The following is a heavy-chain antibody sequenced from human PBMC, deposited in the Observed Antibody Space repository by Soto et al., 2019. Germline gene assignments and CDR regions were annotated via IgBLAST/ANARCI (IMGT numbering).Heavy chain of an antibody. D-gene: IGHD1-1*01. V-gene: IGHV1-69*12. CDR2: IIPLFRTP. CDR1: GGTFSSSA. J-gene: IGHJ6*02. CDR3: ARDNDRRPLGLNYYYLLAV. Sequence: QVQLVQSGAEMKEPGSSVKVSCKTSGGTFSSSAISWLRQAPGQGLEWMGGIIPLFRTPDYAQKFQGRVTIAADESTSTAYMELSSLRSEDTAVYYCARDNDRRPLGLNYYYLLAVWGQGTTITVSS.